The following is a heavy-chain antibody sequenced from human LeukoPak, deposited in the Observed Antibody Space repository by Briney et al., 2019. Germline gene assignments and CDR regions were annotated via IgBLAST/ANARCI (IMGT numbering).Heavy chain of an antibody. CDR2: ISGSGGGT. CDR1: GITLSNYG. CDR3: AKRGVVIRVILVGFHKEAYYFDS. Sequence: GGSLRLSCAVSGITLSNYGMSWVRQAPGKGLEWAAGISGSGGGTNYADSVKGRFTISRDNPKNTPYLQMNSLRAEDTAVYFCAKRGVVIRVILVGFHKEAYYFDSWGQGALVTVSS. J-gene: IGHJ4*02. D-gene: IGHD3-22*01. V-gene: IGHV3-23*01.